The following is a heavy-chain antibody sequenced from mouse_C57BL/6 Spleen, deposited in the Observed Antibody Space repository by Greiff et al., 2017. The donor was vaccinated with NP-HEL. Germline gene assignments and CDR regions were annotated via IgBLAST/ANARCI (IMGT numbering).Heavy chain of an antibody. J-gene: IGHJ4*01. CDR1: GYTFTDYE. D-gene: IGHD1-1*01. V-gene: IGHV1-15*01. CDR2: IDPETGGT. CDR3: TRNYGSSWAMDY. Sequence: QVHVKQSGAELVRPGASVTLSCKASGYTFTDYEMHWVKQTPVHGLEWIGAIDPETGGTAYNQKFKGKAILTADKSSSTAYMELRSLTSEDSAVYYCTRNYGSSWAMDYWGQGTSVTVSS.